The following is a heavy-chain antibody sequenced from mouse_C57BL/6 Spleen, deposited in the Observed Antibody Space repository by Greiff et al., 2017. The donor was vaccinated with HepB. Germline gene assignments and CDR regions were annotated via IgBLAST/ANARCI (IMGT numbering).Heavy chain of an antibody. CDR2: INPNNGGT. J-gene: IGHJ2*01. V-gene: IGHV1-22*01. D-gene: IGHD4-1*01. CDR3: ARGDWDFDY. CDR1: GYTFTDYN. Sequence: EVQLQQSGPELVKPGASVKLSCKASGYTFTDYNMHWVKQSHGKSLEWIGYINPNNGGTSYNQKFKGKATLTVNKSSSTAYMELRSLASDDSSCYDGARGDWDFDYWGQGTTLTVSS.